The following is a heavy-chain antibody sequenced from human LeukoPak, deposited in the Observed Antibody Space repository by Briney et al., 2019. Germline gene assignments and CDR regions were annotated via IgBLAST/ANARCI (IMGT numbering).Heavy chain of an antibody. CDR3: ARDGPLRYYGSGTGGHFDY. J-gene: IGHJ4*02. CDR1: GFTFSSYW. V-gene: IGHV3-7*03. D-gene: IGHD3-10*01. CDR2: IKQDGSEK. Sequence: PGGSLRLSCAASGFTFSSYWMSWVRQAPGKGLEWVANIKQDGSEKYYVDSVKGRFTISRDNAKNSLYLQMNSLRAEDTAVYYCARDGPLRYYGSGTGGHFDYWGQGTLVTVSS.